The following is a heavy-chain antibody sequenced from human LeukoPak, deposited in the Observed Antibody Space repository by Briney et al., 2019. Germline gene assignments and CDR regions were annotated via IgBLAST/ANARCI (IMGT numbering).Heavy chain of an antibody. V-gene: IGHV3-74*01. CDR1: GFTFRDYW. CDR3: ARNPTGDYDY. D-gene: IGHD2-8*02. Sequence: GGSLRLSCAASGFTFRDYWMHWVRQVPGKGLLWVSHINSDGSITDYADSVKGRFTISRDNARDTLSLQMDSLRVEDTAVYYCARNPTGDYDYWGQGALVTVSS. CDR2: INSDGSIT. J-gene: IGHJ4*02.